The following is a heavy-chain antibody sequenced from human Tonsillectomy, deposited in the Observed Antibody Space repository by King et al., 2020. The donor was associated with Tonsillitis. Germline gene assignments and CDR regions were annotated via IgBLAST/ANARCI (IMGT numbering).Heavy chain of an antibody. CDR2: ISYSGSP. CDR1: GGSVSDGGYY. Sequence: QLQESGPGLVKPSETLSLTCTVSGGSVSDGGYYWTWIRQPPGKGLEWIGYISYSGSPNYNPSLKSRVTISLDTSKNQFSLKLSSVTAADTAVYYCAREPHGKPFDYWGQGTLVNVSS. D-gene: IGHD1-14*01. CDR3: AREPHGKPFDY. J-gene: IGHJ4*02. V-gene: IGHV4-61*08.